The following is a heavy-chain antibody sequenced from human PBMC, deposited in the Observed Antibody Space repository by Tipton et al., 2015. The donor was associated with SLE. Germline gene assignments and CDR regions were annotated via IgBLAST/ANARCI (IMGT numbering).Heavy chain of an antibody. D-gene: IGHD3-9*01. CDR2: VYATGTT. J-gene: IGHJ6*02. Sequence: GEALGNSHWSWIRQPAGKGLEWIGRVYATGTTNYNPSLKSRVTMSLDTSKNQFSLKLISVAAADTAVYYCARGSPGRSEGHYKDYHYGIDVWGQGTTVTVSS. CDR1: GEALGNSH. CDR3: ARGSPGRSEGHYKDYHYGIDV. V-gene: IGHV4-4*07.